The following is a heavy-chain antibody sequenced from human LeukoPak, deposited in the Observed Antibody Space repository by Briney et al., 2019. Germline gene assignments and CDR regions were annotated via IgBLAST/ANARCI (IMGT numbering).Heavy chain of an antibody. CDR3: ARGDYYGSGSWDY. D-gene: IGHD3-10*01. Sequence: SETLSLTCAVSGGSISSGGYSWSWIRQPPGKGLEWIGYIYHSGSTYYNPSLKSRVTISVDRSKNQFFPRLSSVTAADTAVYYCARGDYYGSGSWDYWGQGTLVTVSS. CDR1: GGSISSGGYS. J-gene: IGHJ4*02. V-gene: IGHV4-30-2*01. CDR2: IYHSGST.